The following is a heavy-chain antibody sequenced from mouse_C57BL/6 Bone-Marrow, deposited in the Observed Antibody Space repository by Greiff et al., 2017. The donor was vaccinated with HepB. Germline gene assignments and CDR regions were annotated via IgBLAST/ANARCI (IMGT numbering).Heavy chain of an antibody. D-gene: IGHD1-1*01. CDR2: IYPRDGST. J-gene: IGHJ2*01. CDR1: GYTFTDHT. Sequence: VQLQQSAPELVKPGASVKISCKVSGYTFTDHTIHWMKQSPEQGLEWIGYIYPRDGSTKYNEKFKGKATLTADKSSSTAYMQLNSLTSEDSAVYFCARRITTVVATGPFDYWGQGTTLTVSS. V-gene: IGHV1-78*01. CDR3: ARRITTVVATGPFDY.